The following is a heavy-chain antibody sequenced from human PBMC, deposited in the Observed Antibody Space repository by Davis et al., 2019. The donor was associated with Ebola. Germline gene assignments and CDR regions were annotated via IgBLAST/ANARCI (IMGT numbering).Heavy chain of an antibody. V-gene: IGHV3-23*01. J-gene: IGHJ2*01. Sequence: GESLKISCAASGFSFTDRAMSWVRQTPEKGLEWVAAISGSGSSTYYADSMKGRFTISRDNSKNTLYPQMNSLRDDDTAGYYCAKPREYGGGVGRYFDFWGRGTLVTVSS. D-gene: IGHD4-23*01. CDR1: GFSFTDRA. CDR3: AKPREYGGGVGRYFDF. CDR2: ISGSGSST.